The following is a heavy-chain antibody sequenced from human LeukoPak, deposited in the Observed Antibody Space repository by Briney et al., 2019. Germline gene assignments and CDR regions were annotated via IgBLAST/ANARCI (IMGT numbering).Heavy chain of an antibody. Sequence: SVKVSCKASGGTFSSYAISWVRQAPGQGLEWMGRIIPILGIANYAQKFQGRVTITADKSTSTAYMELSSLRSEDTAVYYCARDGAWLGTTVSGGDYWGQGTLVTVSS. CDR3: ARDGAWLGTTVSGGDY. J-gene: IGHJ4*02. CDR2: IIPILGIA. D-gene: IGHD4-17*01. CDR1: GGTFSSYA. V-gene: IGHV1-69*04.